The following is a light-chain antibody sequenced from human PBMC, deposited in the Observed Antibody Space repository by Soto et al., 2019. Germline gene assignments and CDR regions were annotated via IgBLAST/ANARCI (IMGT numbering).Light chain of an antibody. J-gene: IGKJ2*01. Sequence: DIQMTQSPSSLSASVGDRVTITWRASQGISSYLVWYQQRQGRAPKLLMYDASSLLSGVPSRFSGSGSGTDFTLAISSLQPEDCATYYCHQSYRTPYTFGQGTKLET. CDR2: DAS. CDR3: HQSYRTPYT. CDR1: QGISSY. V-gene: IGKV1-39*01.